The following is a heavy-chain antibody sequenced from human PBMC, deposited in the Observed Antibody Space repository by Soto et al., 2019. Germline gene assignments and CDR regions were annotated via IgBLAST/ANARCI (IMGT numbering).Heavy chain of an antibody. D-gene: IGHD3-3*01. CDR1: GASISSSDCY. Sequence: SVTLSLTCTVSGASISSSDCYWRWIRQHPGKGLEWIGYIYYSGSTYYNPSLKSRVTISVDTSKNQFSLKLCSVTAADTAVYYCARDGGPLDYWGQGTLVTVSS. V-gene: IGHV4-31*03. CDR3: ARDGGPLDY. CDR2: IYYSGST. J-gene: IGHJ4*02.